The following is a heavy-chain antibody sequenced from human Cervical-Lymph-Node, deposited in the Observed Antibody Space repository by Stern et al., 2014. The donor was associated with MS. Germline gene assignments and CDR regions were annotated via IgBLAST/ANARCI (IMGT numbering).Heavy chain of an antibody. V-gene: IGHV3-15*01. D-gene: IGHD3-22*01. Sequence: EVQLVESGGGLVKPGGSLRLSCAASGFTFQNAWMSWVRQAPGKGLEWVGRIKDKIDGGTTDYAAPVKGRFTISRDDSKDTLYLELNSLKTEDTAVYYCTTVRYDRSAKPDFWGQGTLVTVSS. CDR3: TTVRYDRSAKPDF. J-gene: IGHJ4*02. CDR2: IKDKIDGGTT. CDR1: GFTFQNAW.